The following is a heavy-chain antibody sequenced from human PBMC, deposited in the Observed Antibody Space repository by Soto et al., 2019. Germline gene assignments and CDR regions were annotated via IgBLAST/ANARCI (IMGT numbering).Heavy chain of an antibody. V-gene: IGHV5-10-1*01. CDR2: IDPSDSYT. Sequence: GESLKISCQCSGYRFTSYWIIWVRQMPGKGLEWMGRIDPSDSYTNYSPSFQGHVTISADKSISTAYLQWSSLKASDTAMYYCARHRRQQLPTYYYYGMDVWGQGTTVTVSS. CDR3: ARHRRQQLPTYYYYGMDV. CDR1: GYRFTSYW. J-gene: IGHJ6*02. D-gene: IGHD6-13*01.